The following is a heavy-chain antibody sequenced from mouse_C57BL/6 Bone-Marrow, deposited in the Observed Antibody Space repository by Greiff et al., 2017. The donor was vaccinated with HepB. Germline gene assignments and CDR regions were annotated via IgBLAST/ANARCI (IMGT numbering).Heavy chain of an antibody. Sequence: EVQRVESGPGLVKPSQSLSLTCSVTGYSITSGYYWNWIRQFPGNKLEWMGYISYDGSNNYNPSLKNRISITRDTSKNQFFLKLNSVTTEDTATYYCAREGDLDYDYFDYWGQGTTLTVSS. CDR2: ISYDGSN. CDR1: GYSITSGYY. CDR3: AREGDLDYDYFDY. J-gene: IGHJ2*01. V-gene: IGHV3-6*01. D-gene: IGHD2-4*01.